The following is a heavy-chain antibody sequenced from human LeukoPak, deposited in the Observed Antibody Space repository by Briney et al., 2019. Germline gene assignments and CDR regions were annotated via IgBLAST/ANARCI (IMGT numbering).Heavy chain of an antibody. CDR2: LLGSGST. V-gene: IGHV4-4*07. CDR3: ARGSWSGATFDY. J-gene: IGHJ4*02. CDR1: GGSISNYY. Sequence: SQTLSLTCTVSGGSISNYYWNWIRQPAGKGLEWIGRLLGSGSTDYNPSLKSRVTMSVDTSKNQFSLKLSSVTAADTAVYYCARGSWSGATFDYWGQGTLVTVSS. D-gene: IGHD1-26*01.